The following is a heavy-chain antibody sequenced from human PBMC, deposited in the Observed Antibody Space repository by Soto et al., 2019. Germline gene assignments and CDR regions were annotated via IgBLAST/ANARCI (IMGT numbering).Heavy chain of an antibody. CDR2: ISYDGSNK. Sequence: QVQLVESGGGVVQPGRSLRLSCAASGFTFSSYAMHWVRQAPGKGLEWVAVISYDGSNKYYADSVKGRFTISRDNSKNTLHLQMNSLRAEDTAVYYCARDPLGAYSSGQHGAFDIWGQGTMVTVSS. CDR3: ARDPLGAYSSGQHGAFDI. CDR1: GFTFSSYA. V-gene: IGHV3-30-3*01. D-gene: IGHD3-22*01. J-gene: IGHJ3*02.